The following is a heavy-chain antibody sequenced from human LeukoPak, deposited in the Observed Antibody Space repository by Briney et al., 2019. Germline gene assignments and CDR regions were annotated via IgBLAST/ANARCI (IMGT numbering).Heavy chain of an antibody. CDR1: GYSISSNYY. CDR3: ARERYSDFWSGSLTPRTLFDY. J-gene: IGHJ4*02. V-gene: IGHV4-38-2*02. D-gene: IGHD3-3*01. Sequence: SETVSLTCTVSGYSISSNYYWGWIRQPPGKGLEWIGTIYHSGSTYYNPSLKSRVTISVDTPQNQFSLNLNSVTAADTAVYYCARERYSDFWSGSLTPRTLFDYWGQGTLVTVSS. CDR2: IYHSGST.